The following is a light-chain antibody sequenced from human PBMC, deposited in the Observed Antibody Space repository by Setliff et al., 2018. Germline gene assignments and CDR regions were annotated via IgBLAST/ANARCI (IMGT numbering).Light chain of an antibody. CDR1: SSDVGGINH. V-gene: IGLV2-8*01. J-gene: IGLJ1*01. CDR3: SSYAGNYIYV. Sequence: QSALAQPPSASGSPGQSVTISCTRTSSDVGGINHVSWYQQHPGKAPRLMIFEVSKRPSGVPDRFSSSKSGNTASLTVSGLQAEDEADYYCSSYAGNYIYVFGTGTKVTVL. CDR2: EVS.